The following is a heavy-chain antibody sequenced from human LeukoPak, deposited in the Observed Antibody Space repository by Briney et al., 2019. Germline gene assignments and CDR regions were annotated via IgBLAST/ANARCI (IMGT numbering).Heavy chain of an antibody. CDR3: ARDGAGYSSG. J-gene: IGHJ4*02. CDR1: GFTSSSYW. Sequence: GGSLRLSCAAPGFTSSSYWMSWVRQAPGKGLEWVANIKQDGSEKYYVDSVKGRFTISRDNAKNSLYLQMNSLRAEDTAVYYCARDGAGYSSGWGQGTLVTVSS. V-gene: IGHV3-7*05. CDR2: IKQDGSEK. D-gene: IGHD6-19*01.